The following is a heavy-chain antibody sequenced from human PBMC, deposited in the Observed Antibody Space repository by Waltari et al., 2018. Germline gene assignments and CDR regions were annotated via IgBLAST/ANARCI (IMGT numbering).Heavy chain of an antibody. J-gene: IGHJ4*02. V-gene: IGHV3-30-3*01. CDR3: ARDLGQGQWLVYSIDY. Sequence: QVQLVESGGGVVQPGRSLRRSCAASGFPFRSYAMHWVRPAPGKGLEWVAVISYDGSNKYYADAVKGRFTISRDNSKNTLYLQMNSLRAEDTAVYYCARDLGQGQWLVYSIDYWGQGTLVTVSS. D-gene: IGHD6-19*01. CDR2: ISYDGSNK. CDR1: GFPFRSYA.